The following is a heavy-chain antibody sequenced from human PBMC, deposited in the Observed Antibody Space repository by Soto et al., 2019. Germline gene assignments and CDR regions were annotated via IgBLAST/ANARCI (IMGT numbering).Heavy chain of an antibody. CDR1: GYTFIKYG. CDR2: ISTDNART. V-gene: IGHV1-18*01. CDR3: SPGEGWFVS. J-gene: IGHJ5*01. Sequence: QVQLVQSGPDMKKPGASVKVSCKASGYTFIKYGVSWLRQAPGQGLEWVGWISTDNARTYYAQRFQGRVAMTTDASTSTVYMELRSLRSDETAVYYCSPGEGWFVSWGQGSLVTVSS.